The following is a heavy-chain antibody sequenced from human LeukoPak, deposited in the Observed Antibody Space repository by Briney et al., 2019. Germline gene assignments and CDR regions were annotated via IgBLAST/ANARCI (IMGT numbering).Heavy chain of an antibody. Sequence: GASVKVSCKASGYTFTGYYMHWVRQAPGQGLEWMGWINPNSGGTNYAQKFQGWVTMTRDTSISTAYMELSRLRSDDTAVYHCARRVVGARGGWFDPWGQGTLVTVSS. CDR2: INPNSGGT. V-gene: IGHV1-2*04. CDR3: ARRVVGARGGWFDP. D-gene: IGHD1-26*01. CDR1: GYTFTGYY. J-gene: IGHJ5*02.